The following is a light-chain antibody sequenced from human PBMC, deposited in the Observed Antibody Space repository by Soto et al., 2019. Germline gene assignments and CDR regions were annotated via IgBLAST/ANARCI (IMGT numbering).Light chain of an antibody. CDR2: GAS. CDR1: QSVSNNY. J-gene: IGKJ1*01. Sequence: EILLTHFPGTLSLSRGERATLSCRASQSVSNNYLAWYQQKPGQAPRLVIFGASNRATGIPDRFSASGSGTEFTLTISRLEPEDVAVYYCQQYATSPLTFGHGTKVDIK. V-gene: IGKV3-20*01. CDR3: QQYATSPLT.